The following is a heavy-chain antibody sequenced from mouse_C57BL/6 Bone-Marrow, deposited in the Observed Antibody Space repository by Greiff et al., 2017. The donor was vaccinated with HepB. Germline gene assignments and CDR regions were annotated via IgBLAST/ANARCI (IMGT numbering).Heavy chain of an antibody. V-gene: IGHV5-4*03. CDR3: ARVKIYFDY. J-gene: IGHJ2*01. Sequence: EVKLMESGGGLVKPGGSLKLSCAASGFTFSSYAMSWVRQTPEKRLEWVATISDGGSYTYYPDNVKGRFTISRDNAKNNRYLQMSHLKSEDTAMYYCARVKIYFDYWGQGTTLTVSS. CDR1: GFTFSSYA. CDR2: ISDGGSYT.